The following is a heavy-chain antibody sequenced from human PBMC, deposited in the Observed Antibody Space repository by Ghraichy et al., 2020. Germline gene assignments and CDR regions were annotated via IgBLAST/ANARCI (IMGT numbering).Heavy chain of an antibody. Sequence: SETLSLTCTVSGASISSYYWSWLRQPPGKGLEWIGYIYTSGSTNYSPSLKSRVTISVDTSKNQFSLKLSSVTAADTAVYYCVRLNQPSPSHYHYYGLDVWGQGTTVTVSS. V-gene: IGHV4-4*09. J-gene: IGHJ6*02. CDR2: IYTSGST. CDR1: GASISSYY. D-gene: IGHD1-14*01. CDR3: VRLNQPSPSHYHYYGLDV.